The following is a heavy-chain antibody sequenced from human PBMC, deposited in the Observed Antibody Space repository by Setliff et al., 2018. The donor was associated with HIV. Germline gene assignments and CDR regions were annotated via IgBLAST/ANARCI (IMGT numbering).Heavy chain of an antibody. D-gene: IGHD3-10*01. CDR2: ISRYGNNM. J-gene: IGHJ4*02. CDR3: AKDTQTGYCDY. V-gene: IGHV3-11*01. Sequence: GGSLRLYCAASGFSLSDYYMNWIRQAPGKGLEWISQISRYGNNMYYADSVQGRFTISRDNSKNSLYLEMSSLTNEDTAFYYCAKDTQTGYCDYWGQGTLVTVSS. CDR1: GFSLSDYY.